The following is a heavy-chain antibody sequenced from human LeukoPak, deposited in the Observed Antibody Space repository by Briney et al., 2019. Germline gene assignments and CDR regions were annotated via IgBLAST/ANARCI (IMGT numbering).Heavy chain of an antibody. CDR2: ISSSSSTI. J-gene: IGHJ5*02. V-gene: IGHV3-48*04. CDR3: ARRRCSSTSCYAYRVVVNWFDP. D-gene: IGHD2-2*01. Sequence: GGSLRLSCAASGSTFSSYSMNWVRQAPGKGLEWVSYISSSSSTIYYAESVKGRFTISRDNAKNSLYLQMNSLRAEDTAVYYCARRRCSSTSCYAYRVVVNWFDPWGQGTLVTVSS. CDR1: GSTFSSYS.